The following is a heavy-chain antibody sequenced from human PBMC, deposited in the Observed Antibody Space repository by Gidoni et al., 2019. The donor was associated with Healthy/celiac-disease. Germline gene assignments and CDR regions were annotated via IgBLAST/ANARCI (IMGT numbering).Heavy chain of an antibody. J-gene: IGHJ2*01. CDR3: ASIDSSDWYFDL. Sequence: QLQLQESGPGLVKPSETLSLTCTVSGGSISSSSYYWGWIRQPPGKGLEWIGSIYYSGSTYYNPSLKSRVTISVDTSKNQFSLKLSSVTAADTAVYYCASIDSSDWYFDLWGRGTLVTVSS. V-gene: IGHV4-39*01. CDR2: IYYSGST. D-gene: IGHD2-21*01. CDR1: GGSISSSSYY.